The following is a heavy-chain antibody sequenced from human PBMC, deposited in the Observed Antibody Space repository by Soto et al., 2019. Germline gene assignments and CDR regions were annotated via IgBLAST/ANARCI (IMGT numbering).Heavy chain of an antibody. CDR3: ARDRLMRGNSYYYGMDV. J-gene: IGHJ6*02. CDR1: GGTFGTFA. V-gene: IGHV1-69*12. Sequence: QVLLVQSGAEVKKPGSSVKISCKTSGGTFGTFAITWVRLAPGRGLEWMGVIIPGFAAPTYAQTLQGRVSITADASTSTAYMELSGLTFDDAAVYYCARDRLMRGNSYYYGMDVWGQGTTVTVSS. CDR2: IIPGFAAP. D-gene: IGHD2-21*02.